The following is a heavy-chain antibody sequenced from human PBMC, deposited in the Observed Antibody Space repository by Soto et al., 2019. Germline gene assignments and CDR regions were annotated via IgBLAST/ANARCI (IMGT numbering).Heavy chain of an antibody. Sequence: QITLKESGPTLVKPTQTLTLTCTFSGFSLNTGGLGVGWIRQPPGKALEWLALIYWDGDKRYSPSLESRLSTAKETSNNQVVLTMTDMFPVDTGTYYCAHSRFGGDCLRSYSSHYYYGMDVWGQGTTVTVSS. J-gene: IGHJ6*02. CDR3: AHSRFGGDCLRSYSSHYYYGMDV. CDR2: IYWDGDK. V-gene: IGHV2-5*02. D-gene: IGHD2-21*02. CDR1: GFSLNTGGLG.